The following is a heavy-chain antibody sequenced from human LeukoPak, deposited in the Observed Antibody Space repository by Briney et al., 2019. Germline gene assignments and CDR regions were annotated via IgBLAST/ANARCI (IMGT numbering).Heavy chain of an antibody. CDR1: GFTFSNAW. J-gene: IGHJ3*02. Sequence: GGSLRLSCAASGFTFSNAWMSWVRQAPGKGLEWVGRIKSKTDGGTTDYAAPVKGRFTISRDDSKNTLYLQMNSLKTEDTAVYYCTTHMIVVVRSEVAFDIWGQGTMVTVSS. CDR3: TTHMIVVVRSEVAFDI. V-gene: IGHV3-15*01. D-gene: IGHD3-22*01. CDR2: IKSKTDGGTT.